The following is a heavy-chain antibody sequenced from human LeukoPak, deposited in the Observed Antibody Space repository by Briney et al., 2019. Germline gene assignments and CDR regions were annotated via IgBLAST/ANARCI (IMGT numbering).Heavy chain of an antibody. J-gene: IGHJ6*04. CDR1: GFTFSSSW. CDR3: ARDPGYESWSPFWGGMDV. V-gene: IGHV3-74*01. D-gene: IGHD3-16*01. CDR2: ITRDGSST. Sequence: GRSLRLSCAASGFTFSSSWMHCVRQAPGKGLVWVSRITRDGSSTTYADSVKGRFTTYRDNAKNTLYLQMDSLRDDDTAVYYCARDPGYESWSPFWGGMDVWGNGTTVTVSS.